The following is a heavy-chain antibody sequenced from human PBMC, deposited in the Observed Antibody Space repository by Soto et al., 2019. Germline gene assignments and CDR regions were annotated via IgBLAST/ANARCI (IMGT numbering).Heavy chain of an antibody. CDR1: GYTFTSYD. Sequence: ASVKVSCKASGYTFTSYDINWVRLATGQGLEWMGWMNPNSGNTGYAQKFQGRVTMTRNTSISTAYMELSSLRSEDTAVYYCARENYYYYGMDVWGQGTTVTVSS. CDR3: ARENYYYYGMDV. V-gene: IGHV1-8*01. J-gene: IGHJ6*02. CDR2: MNPNSGNT.